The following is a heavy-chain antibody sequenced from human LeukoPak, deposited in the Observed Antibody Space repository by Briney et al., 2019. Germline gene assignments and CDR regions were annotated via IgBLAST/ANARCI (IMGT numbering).Heavy chain of an antibody. CDR2: INHSGST. CDR3: ARVGREYSSSWYYYYYGMDV. V-gene: IGHV4-34*01. J-gene: IGHJ6*02. Sequence: PSETLSLTCAVYGGSFSGYYWNWIRQPPGKGLEWIGEINHSGSTNYNPSLKSRVTISVDTSKNQFSLKLSSVTAADTAVYYCARVGREYSSSWYYYYYGMDVWGQGTTVTVSS. D-gene: IGHD6-13*01. CDR1: GGSFSGYY.